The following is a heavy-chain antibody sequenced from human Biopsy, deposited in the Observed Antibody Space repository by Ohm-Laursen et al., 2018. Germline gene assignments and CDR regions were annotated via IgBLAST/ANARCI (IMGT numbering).Heavy chain of an antibody. V-gene: IGHV3-23*01. D-gene: IGHD1/OR15-1a*01. CDR1: GFTFSNYA. Sequence: SLRLSCAASGFTFSNYAMSWVRQAPGKGLEWVSGISGSGGRTYYAESMKGRFTTSRDNSKKTVYLQMKSLRAEDTAVYYCAKEVFSAVGTSGLDPWGQGTLVTVSS. CDR3: AKEVFSAVGTSGLDP. CDR2: ISGSGGRT. J-gene: IGHJ5*02.